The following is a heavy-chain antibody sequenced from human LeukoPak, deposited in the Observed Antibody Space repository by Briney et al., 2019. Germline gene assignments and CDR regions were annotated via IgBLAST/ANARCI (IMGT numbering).Heavy chain of an antibody. Sequence: NPSETLSLTCTVSGGSISSGGYYWSWIRQHPGKGLEWIWYIYYSGSTYYNPSLKSRVTISVDTSKNQFFLKLSSVTAADTAVYYCARMNTVVTPFDYWGQGTLVTVSS. CDR3: ARMNTVVTPFDY. J-gene: IGHJ4*02. CDR1: GGSISSGGYY. CDR2: IYYSGST. D-gene: IGHD4-23*01. V-gene: IGHV4-31*03.